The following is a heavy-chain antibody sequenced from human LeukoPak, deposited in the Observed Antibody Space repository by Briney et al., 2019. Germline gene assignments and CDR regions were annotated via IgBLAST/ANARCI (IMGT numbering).Heavy chain of an antibody. Sequence: SVKVSCKASGGTFSSYAISWVRQAPGQGLEWMGGIIPIFGTANYAQKFQGRVTITTDESTSTAYMELSSLRSEDTAVYYCARVGASGDSRLWFDPWGQGTLVTVSS. CDR2: IIPIFGTA. J-gene: IGHJ5*02. CDR3: ARVGASGDSRLWFDP. V-gene: IGHV1-69*05. CDR1: GGTFSSYA. D-gene: IGHD7-27*01.